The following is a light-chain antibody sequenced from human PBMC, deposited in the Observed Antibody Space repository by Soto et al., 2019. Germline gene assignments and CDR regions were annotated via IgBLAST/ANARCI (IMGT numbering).Light chain of an antibody. CDR3: YSYAGTYTFV. V-gene: IGLV2-11*01. Sequence: QSALTQPRSVSGSPGQSATISCTGTANDVGGHNYVSWYQQHPGEAPKLLIYDVTERPSGVPDCFSGSKSGNTASLTISGLQTEDEADYYCYSYAGTYTFVFGTGTKVTVL. J-gene: IGLJ1*01. CDR1: ANDVGGHNY. CDR2: DVT.